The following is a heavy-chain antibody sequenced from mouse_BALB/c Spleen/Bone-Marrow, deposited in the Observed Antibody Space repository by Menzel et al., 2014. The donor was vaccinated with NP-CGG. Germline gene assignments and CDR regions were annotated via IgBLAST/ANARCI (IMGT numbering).Heavy chain of an antibody. CDR1: GFNIKDTY. Sequence: DVHLVESGAELVKPGASVKLSCTASGFNIKDTYMHWVKQRPEQGLEWIGRIDPANGNAKYDPKFQGKATITADTSSNTAHLQLSSLTSEDTAVYYCARYRLGTYFDFWGQGTTLTVSS. CDR2: IDPANGNA. V-gene: IGHV14-3*02. CDR3: ARYRLGTYFDF. J-gene: IGHJ2*01. D-gene: IGHD2-14*01.